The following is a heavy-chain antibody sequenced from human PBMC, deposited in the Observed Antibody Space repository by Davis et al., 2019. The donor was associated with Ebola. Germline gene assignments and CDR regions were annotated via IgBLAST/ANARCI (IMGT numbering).Heavy chain of an antibody. CDR1: GGSMSNYY. CDR2: IYYRGST. V-gene: IGHV4-59*12. J-gene: IGHJ4*02. D-gene: IGHD2/OR15-2a*01. CDR3: AREGEDIYDREFDF. Sequence: PSETLSLTCTVSGGSMSNYYWTWIRQVPGKGLEWIGYIYYRGSTNYNPSLKSRVTISLDTSNNRFSLKVNSVTAADTAVYYCAREGEDIYDREFDFWGQGALVTVSS.